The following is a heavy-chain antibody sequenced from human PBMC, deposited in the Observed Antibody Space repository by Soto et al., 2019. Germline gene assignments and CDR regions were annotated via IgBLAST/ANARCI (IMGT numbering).Heavy chain of an antibody. D-gene: IGHD2-21*01. CDR1: GGSISSYY. CDR3: GIDSNCGGDCYHPYYFDY. Sequence: SETLSLTCTVSGGSISSYYWSWIRRPPGKGLEWIGYIYYSGSTNYNPSLKSRVTISVDTSKNQFSLKLSSVTAADTAVYYCGIDSNCGGDCYHPYYFDYWGQGTLVTVSS. V-gene: IGHV4-59*08. J-gene: IGHJ4*02. CDR2: IYYSGST.